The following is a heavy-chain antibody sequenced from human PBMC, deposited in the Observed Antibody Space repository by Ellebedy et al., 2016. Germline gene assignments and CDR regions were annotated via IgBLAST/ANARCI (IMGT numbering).Heavy chain of an antibody. J-gene: IGHJ2*01. CDR3: ARDVLLWFGELPRDWYFDL. D-gene: IGHD3-10*01. Sequence: SETLSLTXTVSGGSISSSSYYWGWIRQPPGKGLEWIGSIYYSGSTYYNPSLKSRVTISVDTSKNQFSLKLSSVTAADTAVYYCARDVLLWFGELPRDWYFDLWGRGTLVTVSS. CDR1: GGSISSSSYY. CDR2: IYYSGST. V-gene: IGHV4-39*02.